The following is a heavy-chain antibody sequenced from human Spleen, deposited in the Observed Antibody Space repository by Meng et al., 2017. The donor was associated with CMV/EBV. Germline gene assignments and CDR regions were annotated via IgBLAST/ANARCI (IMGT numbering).Heavy chain of an antibody. CDR3: ARRTADAFDI. CDR1: GYSFISYW. J-gene: IGHJ3*02. CDR2: IYPGDSDT. D-gene: IGHD5-18*01. Sequence: GGSLRLSCQGSGYSFISYWIGWVRQMPGQGLEWMGIIYPGDSDTRYSPSFQGQVTISADKSITTAYLQWSTLKASDTAMYYCARRTADAFDIWGQGTMVTVSS. V-gene: IGHV5-51*01.